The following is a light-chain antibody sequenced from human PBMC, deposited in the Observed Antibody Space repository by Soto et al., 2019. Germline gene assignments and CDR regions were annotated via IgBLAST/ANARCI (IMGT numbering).Light chain of an antibody. CDR3: QQRSNLIT. V-gene: IGKV3-11*01. J-gene: IGKJ5*01. Sequence: EIVLTQSPATLSLSPGERATLSRRASQSVSSYLAWYQQKPGQAPRLLIYDASNRATGIPARFSGSGSGTDFTLTISSLEPEDFAVYYCQQRSNLITFGQGTRLEI. CDR1: QSVSSY. CDR2: DAS.